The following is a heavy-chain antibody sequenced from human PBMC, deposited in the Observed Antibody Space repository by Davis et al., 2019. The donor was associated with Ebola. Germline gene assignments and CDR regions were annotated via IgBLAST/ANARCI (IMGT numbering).Heavy chain of an antibody. D-gene: IGHD6-19*01. Sequence: PGGSLRLSCAASGFTFSASPIHWVRQASGKGLEWVGRIRDRSNGYATAYGGSVHGRFTISRDDSTKTAYLHMDSLQSEDTAVYFCANQKLGSGSFDYWGQGTMVTVSS. V-gene: IGHV3-73*01. CDR2: IRDRSNGYAT. J-gene: IGHJ4*02. CDR1: GFTFSASP. CDR3: ANQKLGSGSFDY.